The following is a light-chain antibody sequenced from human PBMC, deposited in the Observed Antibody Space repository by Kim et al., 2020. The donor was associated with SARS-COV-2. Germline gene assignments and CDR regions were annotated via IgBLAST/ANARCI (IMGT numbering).Light chain of an antibody. V-gene: IGKV3-20*01. J-gene: IGKJ1*01. CDR2: ATS. CDR3: QEYDDSPPWT. Sequence: LSPGERATLSCRTSQSVSTLAWYQQKPGQAPGLLIYATSSRAAGIPDRFSGSGSGTDFTLTISRLEPEDFAVYYCQEYDDSPPWTFGQGTKVDIK. CDR1: QSVST.